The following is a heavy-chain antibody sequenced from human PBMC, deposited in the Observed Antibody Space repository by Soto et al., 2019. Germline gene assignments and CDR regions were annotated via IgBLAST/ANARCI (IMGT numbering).Heavy chain of an antibody. CDR1: GFTFRSYA. J-gene: IGHJ3*02. CDR2: ISAAGGST. D-gene: IGHD4-17*01. CDR3: AKDPNGDYVGAFDI. V-gene: IGHV3-23*01. Sequence: EVQLLESGGDLVQPGGSLRLSCAASGFTFRSYAMSWVRQAPGKGPEWVSGISAAGGSTYYADSVKGRFTISRDNSKATLYLHMNSLRAEDSALYYCAKDPNGDYVGAFDIWGQGTVVTVSS.